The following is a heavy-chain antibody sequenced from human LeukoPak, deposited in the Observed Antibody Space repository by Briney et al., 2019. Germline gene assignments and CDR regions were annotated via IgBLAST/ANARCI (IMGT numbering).Heavy chain of an antibody. CDR2: ISNDGDNQ. J-gene: IGHJ4*02. D-gene: IGHD3-10*01. V-gene: IGHV3-30*03. CDR3: ARSHQRFGELLGDY. Sequence: PGGSLRLSCAASGFTFSSYGMYWVRQAPGKGLEWVAVISNDGDNQYYADSVKGRFTISRDNSKNMLYLQMNSLRGDDTALYHCARSHQRFGELLGDYWGQGTLVTVSS. CDR1: GFTFSSYG.